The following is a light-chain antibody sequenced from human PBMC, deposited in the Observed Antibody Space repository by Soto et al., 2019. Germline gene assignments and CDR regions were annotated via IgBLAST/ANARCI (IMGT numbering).Light chain of an antibody. CDR3: QNYNSAPWT. V-gene: IGKV1-27*01. CDR1: QGISNN. Sequence: DIQMTQSPSSLSASVGDRVTISCRASQGISNNLAWYRQKPGQVPKLLIYAASTMQSGVPSRFSGTGSGTDFTLTISRLQPEDVATYLCQNYNSAPWTCAQGTMVDIK. J-gene: IGKJ1*01. CDR2: AAS.